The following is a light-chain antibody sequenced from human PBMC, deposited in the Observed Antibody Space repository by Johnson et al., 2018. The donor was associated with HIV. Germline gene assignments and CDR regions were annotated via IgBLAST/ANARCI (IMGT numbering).Light chain of an antibody. J-gene: IGLJ1*01. V-gene: IGLV1-51*01. CDR3: GTWDSSLSAGDV. CDR2: DND. CDR1: SSNIGNNY. Sequence: QSMLTQPPSVSAAPGQKVTISCSGSSSNIGNNYVSWYQHLPGTAPKLLIYDNDKRPSGIPDRFSGSKSGPSATLGITGLQTGDEADYYCGTWDSSLSAGDVFGTGTKVTVL.